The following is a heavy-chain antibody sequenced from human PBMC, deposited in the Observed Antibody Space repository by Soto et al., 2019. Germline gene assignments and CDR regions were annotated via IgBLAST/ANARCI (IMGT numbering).Heavy chain of an antibody. CDR3: AKDHLYCSGGSCSHHYFDY. D-gene: IGHD2-15*01. V-gene: IGHV3-23*01. J-gene: IGHJ4*02. CDR1: GFTFSSYA. CDR2: ISGSGGST. Sequence: EVQLLESGGGLVQPGGSLRLSCAASGFTFSSYAMSWVRQAPGKGLEWVSAISGSGGSTYYADSVKGWFTISRDNSKNTLYLQMNSLRAEDTAVYYCAKDHLYCSGGSCSHHYFDYWGQGTLVTVSS.